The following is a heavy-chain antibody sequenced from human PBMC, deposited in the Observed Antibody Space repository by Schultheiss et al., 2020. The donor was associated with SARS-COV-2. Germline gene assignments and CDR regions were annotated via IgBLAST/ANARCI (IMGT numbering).Heavy chain of an antibody. J-gene: IGHJ4*03. CDR2: IYTSGST. V-gene: IGHV4-61*02. Sequence: SETLSLTCAVSGASITSGGYSWSWIRQPPGKGLEWIGRIYTSGSTNYNPSLKSRVTMSVDTSKNQFSLKLSSVTAADTAVYYCASVDGYNVDYWGQGTTVTVSS. CDR3: ASVDGYNVDY. D-gene: IGHD5-24*01. CDR1: GASITSGGYS.